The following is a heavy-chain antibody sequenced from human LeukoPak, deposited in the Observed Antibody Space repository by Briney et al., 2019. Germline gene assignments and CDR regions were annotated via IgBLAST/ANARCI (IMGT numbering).Heavy chain of an antibody. CDR2: INHSGST. CDR1: GGSFSGYY. D-gene: IGHD6-19*01. CDR3: AREVRRVWSSGWYPLDY. V-gene: IGHV4-34*01. J-gene: IGHJ4*02. Sequence: SETLSLTCAVYGGSFSGYYWSWIRQPPGKGLEWIGEINHSGSTNYNPSLKSRVTISVDTSKNQFSLKLSSVTAADTAVYYCAREVRRVWSSGWYPLDYWGQGTLVTVSS.